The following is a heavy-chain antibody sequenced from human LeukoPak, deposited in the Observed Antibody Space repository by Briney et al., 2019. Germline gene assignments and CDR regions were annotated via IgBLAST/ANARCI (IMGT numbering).Heavy chain of an antibody. CDR3: ARGGYSYGYPARAVP. Sequence: SETLSLTCAVYGGSFSGYYWSWIRQPPGKGLEWIGEINHSGSTNYNPSLKSRVTISVDTSKNQFSLKLSSVTAADTAVYYCARGGYSYGYPARAVPWGQGTLVTVSS. J-gene: IGHJ5*02. V-gene: IGHV4-34*01. CDR1: GGSFSGYY. D-gene: IGHD5-18*01. CDR2: INHSGST.